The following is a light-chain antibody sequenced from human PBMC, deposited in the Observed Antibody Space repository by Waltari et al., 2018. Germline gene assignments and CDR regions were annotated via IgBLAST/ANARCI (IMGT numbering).Light chain of an antibody. CDR2: TAS. V-gene: IGKV1-39*01. CDR1: ETIRIY. CDR3: QQSYSIPLT. Sequence: DIQMTQSPSSLSASVGDRVTITCRASETIRIYLNWYQQKPGKAPKLLINTASRLQSGVPSRFSGSGSGTDFTLTISTLQHEDFATYYCQQSYSIPLTFGGVTKVEIK. J-gene: IGKJ4*01.